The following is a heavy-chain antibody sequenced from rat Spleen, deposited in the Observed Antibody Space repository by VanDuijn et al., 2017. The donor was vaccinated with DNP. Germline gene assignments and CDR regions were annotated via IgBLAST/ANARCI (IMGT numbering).Heavy chain of an antibody. CDR3: ARHEGNNYGWFAY. Sequence: EVQLVESGGGLVQPGRSLKLSCAASGFTFSDYYMAWVRQAPTQGLEWVATISTSGGSTYYGDSVKGRFTISRDNAKSTLYLQMNSLRSEDTATYYCARHEGNNYGWFAYWGQGTLVTVSS. CDR1: GFTFSDYY. D-gene: IGHD1-10*01. CDR2: ISTSGGST. J-gene: IGHJ3*01. V-gene: IGHV5-25*01.